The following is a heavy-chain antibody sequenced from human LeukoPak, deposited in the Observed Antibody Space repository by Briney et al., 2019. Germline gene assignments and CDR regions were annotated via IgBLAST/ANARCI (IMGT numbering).Heavy chain of an antibody. D-gene: IGHD3-10*01. Sequence: SVKVSCKASGGTFSSYAISWVRQAPGQGLEWMGRIIPILGIANYAQKFQGRVTMTEDTSTDTAYMELSSLRSEDTAVYYCATGRVPRHWYFDLWGRGTLVTVSS. CDR3: ATGRVPRHWYFDL. CDR1: GGTFSSYA. CDR2: IIPILGIA. J-gene: IGHJ2*01. V-gene: IGHV1-69*04.